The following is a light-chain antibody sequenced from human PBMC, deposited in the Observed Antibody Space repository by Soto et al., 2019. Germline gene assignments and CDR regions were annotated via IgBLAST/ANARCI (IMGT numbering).Light chain of an antibody. J-gene: IGLJ1*01. CDR2: HVS. CDR3: SSYTSSTTYV. Sequence: QSALTQPASVSGSPGQSITISCTGSSSDIGGYNYVSWYQQHPDKAPKLMIYHVSNRPSGISSRFSGSKSGNTASLTISGLQAEDEADYYCSSYTSSTTYVFGTGTSSPS. CDR1: SSDIGGYNY. V-gene: IGLV2-14*01.